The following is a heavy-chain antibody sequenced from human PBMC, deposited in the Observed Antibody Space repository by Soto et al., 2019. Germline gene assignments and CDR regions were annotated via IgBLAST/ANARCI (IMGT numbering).Heavy chain of an antibody. J-gene: IGHJ4*02. Sequence: QVQLVQSGAEVKKPGSSVKVSCEAPGGTFSSYAISWVRQAPGQGLEWMGGIIPIFDTTNYAQKFQGRVTITADGSTSTAYMELSSLRSEDTAVYYCARTNYYGSGSYSDFDYWGQGTLVTVSS. CDR2: IIPIFDTT. CDR1: GGTFSSYA. CDR3: ARTNYYGSGSYSDFDY. D-gene: IGHD3-10*01. V-gene: IGHV1-69*01.